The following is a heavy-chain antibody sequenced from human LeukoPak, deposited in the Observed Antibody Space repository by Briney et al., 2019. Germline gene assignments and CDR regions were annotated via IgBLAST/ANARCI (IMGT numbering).Heavy chain of an antibody. J-gene: IGHJ4*02. CDR2: INHSGST. Sequence: SETLSLTCAVYGGSFSGYYWSWIRQPPGKGLEWIGEINHSGSTNYNPSLKSRVTISVDTSKDQFPLKLSSVTAADTAVYYCARAKEDYYGSGSFDYWGQGTLVTVSS. D-gene: IGHD3-10*01. CDR1: GGSFSGYY. CDR3: ARAKEDYYGSGSFDY. V-gene: IGHV4-34*01.